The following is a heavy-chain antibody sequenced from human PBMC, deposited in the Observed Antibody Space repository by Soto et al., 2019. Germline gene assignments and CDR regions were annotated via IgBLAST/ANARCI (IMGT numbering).Heavy chain of an antibody. CDR1: GGSISSSNW. CDR2: IYHSGST. Sequence: QVQLQESGPGLVKPSGTLSLTCAVSGGSISSSNWWRWVRQPPGKGLEWIGEIYHSGSTNYNPSLKSRVTVSVDKAKNQFSLKLSSVTAADTAVYYCAREYYDFWSGSEGGAFDIWGQGTMVTVSS. V-gene: IGHV4-4*02. D-gene: IGHD3-3*01. J-gene: IGHJ3*02. CDR3: AREYYDFWSGSEGGAFDI.